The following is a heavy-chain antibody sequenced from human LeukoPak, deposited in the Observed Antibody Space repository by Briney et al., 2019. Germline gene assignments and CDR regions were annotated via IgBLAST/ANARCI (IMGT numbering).Heavy chain of an antibody. D-gene: IGHD6-19*01. CDR1: GFTFSSYG. CDR3: AKEYRRAVAPILYYFDY. J-gene: IGHJ4*02. CDR2: ISYDGSNK. V-gene: IGHV3-30*18. Sequence: GGSLRLSCAASGFTFSSYGMHWVRQAPGKGLEWVAVISYDGSNKYYADSVKGRFTISRDNSKNTLYLQMNSLRAEDTAVYYCAKEYRRAVAPILYYFDYWGQGTLVTVSS.